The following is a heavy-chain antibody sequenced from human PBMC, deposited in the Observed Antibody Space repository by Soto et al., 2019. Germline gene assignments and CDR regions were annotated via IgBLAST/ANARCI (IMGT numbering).Heavy chain of an antibody. CDR2: IYYSGST. CDR1: GGSISSRGYC. Sequence: SETLSLTWTVSGGSISSRGYCWGWIRQPPGKGLEWIGTIYYSGSTYYNPSLKSRVTISVDASKNQFSLKLSSVTAADTAVYYCATSNWFDPWGEGTLVS. J-gene: IGHJ5*02. V-gene: IGHV4-39*01. CDR3: ATSNWFDP.